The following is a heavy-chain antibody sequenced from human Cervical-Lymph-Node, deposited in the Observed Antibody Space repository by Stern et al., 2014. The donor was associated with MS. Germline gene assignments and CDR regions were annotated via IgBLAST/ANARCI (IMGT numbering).Heavy chain of an antibody. Sequence: EVQLVESGGGLVQPGGSLRISCVASGFDFSLYGMNWVRQAPGKGLEWVSGISNSGDRIYYTDSVKGRFTISRDNSKNTLHLQMYSLRADDTAVYYCAKDPAEVRGDPHDYWGQGTLVTVSS. CDR3: AKDPAEVRGDPHDY. CDR2: ISNSGDRI. CDR1: GFDFSLYG. D-gene: IGHD3-10*01. J-gene: IGHJ4*02. V-gene: IGHV3-23*04.